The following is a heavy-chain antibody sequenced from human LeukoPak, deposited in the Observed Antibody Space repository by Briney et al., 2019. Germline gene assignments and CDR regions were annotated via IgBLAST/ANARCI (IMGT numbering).Heavy chain of an antibody. V-gene: IGHV3-30*18. CDR1: GFTFSSYG. D-gene: IGHD6-19*01. CDR3: AKEGMHIAVAGRNVFDM. Sequence: GASLRLSCAASGFTFSSYGMHWVRQAPGKGLEWVAIISYIRSIKYYADSVKGRFTITRDNSKNTPYLQMNSLRAEDTAVYYCAKEGMHIAVAGRNVFDMWGQGTMVTVSS. J-gene: IGHJ3*02. CDR2: ISYIRSIK.